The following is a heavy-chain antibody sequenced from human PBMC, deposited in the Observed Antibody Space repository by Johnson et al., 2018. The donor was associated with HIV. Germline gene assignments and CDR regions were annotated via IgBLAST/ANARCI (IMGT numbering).Heavy chain of an antibody. J-gene: IGHJ3*02. CDR1: GFTVSSNY. Sequence: QVQLVESGGGVVQPERSLRLSCAASGFTVSSNYMSWVRQAPGKGLEWVAVISYDGSNKYYADSVKGRFTISRDNSKNTLYLQMNSLRAEDTAVYYCARDMVGATFDDAFDIWGQGTMVTVSS. V-gene: IGHV3-30*03. CDR2: ISYDGSNK. D-gene: IGHD1-26*01. CDR3: ARDMVGATFDDAFDI.